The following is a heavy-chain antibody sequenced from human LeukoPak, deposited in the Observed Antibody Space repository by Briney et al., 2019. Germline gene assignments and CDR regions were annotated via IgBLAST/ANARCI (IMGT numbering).Heavy chain of an antibody. D-gene: IGHD5-18*01. CDR2: INPNSGGT. J-gene: IGHJ5*02. V-gene: IGHV1-2*02. CDR3: ARDTAMVTYWFDP. CDR1: GYTFTGYY. Sequence: ASVKVSCKASGYTFTGYYMHWVRQAPGQGLEWMGWINPNSGGTNYAQKFQGRVTMTRDASISTAYMELSRLRSDDTAVYYCARDTAMVTYWFDPWGQGTLVTVSS.